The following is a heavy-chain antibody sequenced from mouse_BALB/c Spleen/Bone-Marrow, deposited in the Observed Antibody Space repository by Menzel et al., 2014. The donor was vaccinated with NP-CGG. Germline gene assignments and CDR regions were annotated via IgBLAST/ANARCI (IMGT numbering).Heavy chain of an antibody. Sequence: EVKVVESGGGLVQPGGSLKLSCAASGFDFSGFWMGWARQAPGKGLEWIGEINPDSSTINYAPSLKDRFIISRDNAKNTLYLQMSKVRSEDTALYYCARLGYYGGFAYWGQGTLVTVSA. J-gene: IGHJ3*01. D-gene: IGHD2-3*01. V-gene: IGHV4-1*02. CDR3: ARLGYYGGFAY. CDR2: INPDSSTI. CDR1: GFDFSGFW.